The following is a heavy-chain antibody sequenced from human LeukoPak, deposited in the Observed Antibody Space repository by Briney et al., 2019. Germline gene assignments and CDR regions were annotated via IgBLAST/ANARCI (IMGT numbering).Heavy chain of an antibody. CDR2: IYYSGST. J-gene: IGHJ6*02. V-gene: IGHV4-59*01. D-gene: IGHD3-10*01. Sequence: RASETLSLTCTVSGGSISSYYWSWIRQPPGKGLEWIGYIYYSGSTNYNPSLKSRVTISVDTSKNQFSLKLSSVTAADTAVYYCARDYYGSGSYYNHFYGLDVWGQGTTVTVSS. CDR1: GGSISSYY. CDR3: ARDYYGSGSYYNHFYGLDV.